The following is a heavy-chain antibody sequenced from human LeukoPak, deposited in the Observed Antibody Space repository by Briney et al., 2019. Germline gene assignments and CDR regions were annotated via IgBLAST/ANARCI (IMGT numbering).Heavy chain of an antibody. V-gene: IGHV6-1*01. CDR1: GDSVSRDSIA. J-gene: IGHJ4*02. CDR2: TYYKSAWYN. Sequence: SQTLSLTCAISGDSVSRDSIAWNWIRQSPSRGLEWLGRTYYKSAWYNDYAVSVKGRITINPVTSKNQFSLHLNSVTPEDTAVYYCARGTGWPQFDYWGQGTLVTVSS. CDR3: ARGTGWPQFDY. D-gene: IGHD6-19*01.